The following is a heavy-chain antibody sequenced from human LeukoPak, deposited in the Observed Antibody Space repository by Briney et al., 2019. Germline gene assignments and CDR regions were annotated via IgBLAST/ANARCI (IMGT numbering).Heavy chain of an antibody. CDR2: INSDGSST. CDR1: GFTFSSYW. CDR3: YGSGRYYYYYMVV. D-gene: IGHD3-10*01. J-gene: IGHJ6*03. Sequence: GGSLRLSCAASGFTFSSYWMHWVRQAPGKGLVWVSRINSDGSSTSYADSVKGRFTISRDNAKNTLYLQMNSLRAEDTAVYYCYGSGRYYYYYMVVWGKGTTVTVSS. V-gene: IGHV3-74*01.